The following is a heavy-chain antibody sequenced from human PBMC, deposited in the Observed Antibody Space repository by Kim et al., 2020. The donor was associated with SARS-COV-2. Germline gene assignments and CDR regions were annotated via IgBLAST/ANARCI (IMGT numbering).Heavy chain of an antibody. CDR3: ATGQQLLY. CDR1: GFTFSNFA. CDR2: ITGTADST. J-gene: IGHJ4*02. V-gene: IGHV3-23*01. Sequence: GGSLRLSCAASGFTFSNFAMSWVRQAPGKGLQWISKITGTADSTYYADSVKGRFTVFRDNSKNTLYLQMNSLRAEDTAVYYCATGQQLLYWGQGTLVTVSS. D-gene: IGHD6-13*01.